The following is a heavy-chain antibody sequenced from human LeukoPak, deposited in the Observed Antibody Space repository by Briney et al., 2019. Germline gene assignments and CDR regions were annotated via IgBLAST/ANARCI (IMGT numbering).Heavy chain of an antibody. CDR2: TYYRSKWYN. D-gene: IGHD3-22*01. Sequence: QTLSLTCAISGDSVSSNSAIWDWLSQSPSRDLEWLVRTYYRSKWYNDYAVSLDSRITIDPDPSKNQFSLHLNSVTPEDTAVYCCARDSSAYYFHYWGRGTLVTVSS. V-gene: IGHV6-1*01. CDR3: ARDSSAYYFHY. J-gene: IGHJ4*02. CDR1: GDSVSSNSAI.